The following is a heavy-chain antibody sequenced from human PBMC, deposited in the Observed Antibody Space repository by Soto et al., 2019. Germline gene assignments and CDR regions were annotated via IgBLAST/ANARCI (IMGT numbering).Heavy chain of an antibody. CDR3: ARWSYLDY. V-gene: IGHV3-23*01. Sequence: GGSLRLSCASSGFSFVSYALSWVRQAPGKVLEWVSTISGSDGKTFYADSVKGRFSISRDTSQSTLYLQMNSLRADDTAMYYCARWSYLDYWGQGTRVTVS. CDR1: GFSFVSYA. J-gene: IGHJ4*02. CDR2: ISGSDGKT. D-gene: IGHD3-3*01.